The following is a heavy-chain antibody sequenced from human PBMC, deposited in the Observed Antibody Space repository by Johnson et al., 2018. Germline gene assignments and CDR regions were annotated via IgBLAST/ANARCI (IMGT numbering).Heavy chain of an antibody. V-gene: IGHV4-39*01. Sequence: QVQLQESGPGLVKPSETLSLTCSVSGCSISRNDYYWAWIRQPPGKGLEWIGNINYRGSTYYPSSLQSRLTLSVDTSKNQFSLRLSSVTAADTAVYYCARGAGLPWSAVFDSWGQGILVTVSS. J-gene: IGHJ4*02. CDR1: GCSISRNDYY. D-gene: IGHD1-26*01. CDR2: INYRGST. CDR3: ARGAGLPWSAVFDS.